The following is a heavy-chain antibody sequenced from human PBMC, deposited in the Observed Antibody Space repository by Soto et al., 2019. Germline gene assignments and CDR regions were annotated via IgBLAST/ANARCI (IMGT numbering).Heavy chain of an antibody. CDR3: ARHGFYGDYSSNYFDP. CDR1: GYSFANYW. D-gene: IGHD4-17*01. CDR2: IYPSDSTT. J-gene: IGHJ5*02. V-gene: IGHV5-51*01. Sequence: XECLKISCRGSGYSFANYWIAWVRPMPGKGLEYMGIIYPSDSTTRYSPSFQGQVTISADKSISTAYRQWNSLKASDTAMYYWARHGFYGDYSSNYFDPWGQGSLVTVSS.